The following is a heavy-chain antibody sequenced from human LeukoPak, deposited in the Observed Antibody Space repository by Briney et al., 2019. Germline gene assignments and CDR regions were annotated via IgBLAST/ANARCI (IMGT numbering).Heavy chain of an antibody. V-gene: IGHV3-23*01. D-gene: IGHD1-26*01. J-gene: IGHJ4*02. CDR3: AKRGNYYSFDY. CDR2: ISDSGGRT. Sequence: PGGSLRLSCAASGFAFSTYAMNWVRQAPGKGREWVSAISDSGGRTYYADSVRGRFTISRDSSKNTLYLQMNSLRAKDTAVYSCAKRGNYYSFDYCGQGTLVTVSS. CDR1: GFAFSTYA.